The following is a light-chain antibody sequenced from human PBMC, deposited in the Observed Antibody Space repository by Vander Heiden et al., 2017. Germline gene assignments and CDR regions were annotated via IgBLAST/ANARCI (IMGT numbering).Light chain of an antibody. V-gene: IGLV1-51*01. CDR3: AAGDSSLSAWV. CDR2: DNN. J-gene: IGLJ3*02. CDR1: NIGNNY. Sequence: QPVFTQPPSVPAAAGQKVTISNIGNNYVSWYQQLPGTAPKLLIYDNNKRPSGIPDRFSGSKSGTSATLATTGLQAGEEADYYCAAGDSSLSAWVFGGGTKLTVL.